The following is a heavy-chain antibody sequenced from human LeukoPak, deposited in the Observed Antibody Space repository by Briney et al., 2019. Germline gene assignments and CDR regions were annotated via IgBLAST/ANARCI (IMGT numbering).Heavy chain of an antibody. CDR1: GFRLTSHW. Sequence: GESLKIPCLGPGFRLTSHWIARVRQMPGKGLEWIGSIYPGDSDTRYSPSFQGQVTISVDESIKTAYLQWSSLKASDTAMYYCASYYYDSSGRALDLWGRGTLVTVSS. D-gene: IGHD3-22*01. V-gene: IGHV5-51*01. CDR3: ASYYYDSSGRALDL. CDR2: IYPGDSDT. J-gene: IGHJ2*01.